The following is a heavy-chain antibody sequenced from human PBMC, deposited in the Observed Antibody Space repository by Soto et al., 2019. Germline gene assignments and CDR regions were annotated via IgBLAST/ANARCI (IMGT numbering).Heavy chain of an antibody. CDR3: ARDLGYCNSSGCFRNWFDP. J-gene: IGHJ5*02. D-gene: IGHD2-15*01. V-gene: IGHV1-18*01. CDR1: GYSFRTHG. Sequence: GAEVKTPGASVKVSCRASGYSFRTHGISWVRQAPGQGLEWIGWISTYDDKTNFPQKFQGRITMTTDTSTSTAYMELRSLRPDDTAVYFCARDLGYCNSSGCFRNWFDPWGQGTLVTVSS. CDR2: ISTYDDKT.